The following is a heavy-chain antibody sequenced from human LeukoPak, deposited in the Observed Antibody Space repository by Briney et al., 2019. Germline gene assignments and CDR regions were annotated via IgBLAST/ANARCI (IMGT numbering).Heavy chain of an antibody. D-gene: IGHD1-20*01. Sequence: GGSLRLSCAASGFTFSNYAMSWVRQAPGKGLEWVSVISGGVGSTYYADSVKDRFTISRDNSQNTLYLQMNSLRAEDTAVYYCAKSPLSPRNNCFDFWAEGPWSPSLQ. V-gene: IGHV3-23*01. J-gene: IGHJ3*01. CDR1: GFTFSNYA. CDR2: ISGGVGST. CDR3: AKSPLSPRNNCFDF.